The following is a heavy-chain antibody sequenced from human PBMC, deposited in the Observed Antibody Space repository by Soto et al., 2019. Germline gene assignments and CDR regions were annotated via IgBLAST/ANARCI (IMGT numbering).Heavy chain of an antibody. CDR3: AGQTGFTVALDY. D-gene: IGHD4-17*01. Sequence: QVQLVQSGAEVKKPGSSVKVSCTASGGTFSSYTISWVRQAPGQGLEWMGRIIPILGIANYAQKFQGRVTITADKSTSTAYMELSSLRSEDTAVYYCAGQTGFTVALDYWGQGTLVTVSS. V-gene: IGHV1-69*02. CDR2: IIPILGIA. CDR1: GGTFSSYT. J-gene: IGHJ4*02.